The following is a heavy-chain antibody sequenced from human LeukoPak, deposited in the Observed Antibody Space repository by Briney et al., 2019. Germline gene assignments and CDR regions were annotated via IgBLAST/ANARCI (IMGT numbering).Heavy chain of an antibody. Sequence: ASVKVPCKASGYTFTSYYMHWVRQAPGQGLEWMGIINPSGGSTSYAQKFQGRVTMTRDTSTSTVYMELSSLRSEDTAVYYCARDSGDCTNGVCSGYYYYYYMDVWGKGTTVTVSS. CDR3: ARDSGDCTNGVCSGYYYYYYMDV. J-gene: IGHJ6*03. V-gene: IGHV1-46*03. CDR1: GYTFTSYY. D-gene: IGHD2-8*01. CDR2: INPSGGST.